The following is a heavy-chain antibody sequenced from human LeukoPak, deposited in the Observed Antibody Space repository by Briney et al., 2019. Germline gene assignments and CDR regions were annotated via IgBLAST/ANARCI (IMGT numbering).Heavy chain of an antibody. D-gene: IGHD6-6*01. V-gene: IGHV3-74*01. CDR2: INSDGSST. Sequence: PGGSLRLSCAASGFTFSSYGMHWVRQAPGKGLVWVSRINSDGSSTSYADSVRGRFSISRDNAKNTLYLQMNSLRAEDTAVYYCARGLSGYASSLGYWGQGTLVTVSA. J-gene: IGHJ4*02. CDR3: ARGLSGYASSLGY. CDR1: GFTFSSYG.